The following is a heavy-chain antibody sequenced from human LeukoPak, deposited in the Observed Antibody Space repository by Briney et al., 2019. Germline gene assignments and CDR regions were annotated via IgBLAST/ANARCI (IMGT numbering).Heavy chain of an antibody. Sequence: HSGGSLRLSCAASGFTFSSYAMTWVRQAPGKGLEWVSASTGSGGTTYYADTVMGRFTISRDNSKNTLYLQMNNLRAEDTAVYYCARGGELPRPADYWGQGTLVTVSS. CDR1: GFTFSSYA. CDR3: ARGGELPRPADY. D-gene: IGHD1-26*01. V-gene: IGHV3-23*01. J-gene: IGHJ4*02. CDR2: STGSGGTT.